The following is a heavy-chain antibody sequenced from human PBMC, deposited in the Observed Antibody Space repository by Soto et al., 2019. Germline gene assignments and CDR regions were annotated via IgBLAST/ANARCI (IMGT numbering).Heavy chain of an antibody. Sequence: QVQLVESGGGVVQPGRSLRLSCAASGFTFSSYGMHWVRQAPGKGLEWVAVISDDGSNKYYADSVKGRFTISRDNSKNTLYLHMNSLRAEDTAVYYCAKDRACYCGGGSCYSIFDYWGQGTLGTVSS. J-gene: IGHJ4*02. CDR1: GFTFSSYG. V-gene: IGHV3-30*18. D-gene: IGHD2-15*01. CDR3: AKDRACYCGGGSCYSIFDY. CDR2: ISDDGSNK.